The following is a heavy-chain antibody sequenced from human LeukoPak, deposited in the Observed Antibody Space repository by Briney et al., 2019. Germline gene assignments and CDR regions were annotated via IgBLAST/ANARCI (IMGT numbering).Heavy chain of an antibody. CDR3: TTDPYYYDSSGPDEGWFDP. V-gene: IGHV3-15*01. Sequence: GGSLRLSCAASGFTFSSYGMSWVRQAPGKGLEWVGRIKSKTDGGTTDYAAPVKGRFTISRDDSKNTLYLQMNSLKTEDTAVYYCTTDPYYYDSSGPDEGWFDPWGQGTLVTVSS. CDR2: IKSKTDGGTT. J-gene: IGHJ5*02. CDR1: GFTFSSYG. D-gene: IGHD3-22*01.